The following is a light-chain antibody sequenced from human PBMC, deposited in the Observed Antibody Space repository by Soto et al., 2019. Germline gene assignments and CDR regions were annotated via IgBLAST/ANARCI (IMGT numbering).Light chain of an antibody. Sequence: EIVLTQSPAALSVSPGERVTLSCWASQSVGSTLNWYQQRPGQAPRLLIYDTSIRATGIPARFSGSGSGTEFTLTIASLQSEDFGVYYCQRFNRWPLSLGGGTKVDIK. CDR3: QRFNRWPLS. J-gene: IGKJ4*01. V-gene: IGKV3-15*01. CDR1: QSVGST. CDR2: DTS.